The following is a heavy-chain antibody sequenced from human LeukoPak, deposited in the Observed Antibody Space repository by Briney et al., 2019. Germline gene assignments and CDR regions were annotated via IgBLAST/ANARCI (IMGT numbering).Heavy chain of an antibody. V-gene: IGHV4-4*09. J-gene: IGHJ4*02. Sequence: SETLSLTCTVSGGSISSYYWSWIRQPPGKGLEWIGYIYIGGSTKYNPSLKSRVTISVDTSKNQFSLNLSSVTAADTAVYYCARTGGGVVIPDYWGQGTLVTVSS. CDR3: ARTGGGVVIPDY. D-gene: IGHD3-3*01. CDR1: GGSISSYY. CDR2: IYIGGST.